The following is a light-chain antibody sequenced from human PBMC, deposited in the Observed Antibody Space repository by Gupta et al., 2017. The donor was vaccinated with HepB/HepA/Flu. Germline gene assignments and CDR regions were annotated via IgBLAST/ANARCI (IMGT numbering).Light chain of an antibody. V-gene: IGLV1-51*01. Sequence: QSVLTQPPPVSAAPGQKVTISCSGSSSNIGNNYVPWYQQLPGTAPKLLSYDNNKRPSGIPDRFSGSKSGTSATLGITGLQTGDEADYYCGTWDSSLSAWVFGGGTKLTVL. J-gene: IGLJ3*02. CDR3: GTWDSSLSAWV. CDR1: SSNIGNNY. CDR2: DNN.